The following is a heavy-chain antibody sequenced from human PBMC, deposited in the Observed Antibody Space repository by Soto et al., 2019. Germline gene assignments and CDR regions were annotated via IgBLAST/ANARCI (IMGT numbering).Heavy chain of an antibody. D-gene: IGHD6-6*01. J-gene: IGHJ6*02. V-gene: IGHV3-23*01. CDR2: ISGSGATT. CDR1: GFTFSSYA. Sequence: EEQLLESGGGLVQPGGSLRLSCAASGFTFSSYAMSWVRQAPGKGLEWVSAISGSGATTYHADSVKGRFTISRENSKNTLYLRMNSLRAEDTAVYYCAKPPYSSSTFYYYGMDVWGRGTTVTVSS. CDR3: AKPPYSSSTFYYYGMDV.